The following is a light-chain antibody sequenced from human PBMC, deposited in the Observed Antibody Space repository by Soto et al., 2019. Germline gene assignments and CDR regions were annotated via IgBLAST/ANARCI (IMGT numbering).Light chain of an antibody. CDR3: LQTNTFPRT. V-gene: IGKV1-12*01. CDR2: AAS. CDR1: QGISSW. J-gene: IGKJ4*01. Sequence: DIQMTQSPSSVSASVGDRVTITCRASQGISSWLDWYQQKPGRAPKLLIYAASTLQSGVPSRFSGSGSGTEFTLTITSLQPEDFATYYCLQTNTFPRTFCGGTKVEIK.